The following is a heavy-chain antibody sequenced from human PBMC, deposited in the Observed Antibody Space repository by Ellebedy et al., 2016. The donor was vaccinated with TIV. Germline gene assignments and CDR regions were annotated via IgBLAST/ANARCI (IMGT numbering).Heavy chain of an antibody. CDR3: VSTEGSNGYWEAFDI. D-gene: IGHD3-22*01. CDR1: GFTFSDHY. Sequence: PGGSLRLSCAASGFTFSDHYMDWVRQAPGKGLEWVGRTRNKANSYTTEYAASVKGRFTISRDDSKNSLYLQMNSLKTEDTAVYYCVSTEGSNGYWEAFDIWGQGTMVTVSS. V-gene: IGHV3-72*01. J-gene: IGHJ3*02. CDR2: TRNKANSYTT.